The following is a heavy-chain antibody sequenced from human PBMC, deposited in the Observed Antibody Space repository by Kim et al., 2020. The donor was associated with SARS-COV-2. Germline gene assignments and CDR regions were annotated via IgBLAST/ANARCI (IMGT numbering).Heavy chain of an antibody. D-gene: IGHD3-22*01. J-gene: IGHJ3*02. V-gene: IGHV4-30-4*01. CDR3: ARVRTRITMIVVVTDAFAI. CDR2: IYYSGST. CDR1: GGSISSGDYY. Sequence: SETLSLTCTVSGGSISSGDYYWSWIRQPPGKGLEWIGYIYYSGSTYYNPSLKSRVTISVDTSKNQFSLKLSSVTAADTAVYYCARVRTRITMIVVVTDAFAIWGQRTMGSVSS.